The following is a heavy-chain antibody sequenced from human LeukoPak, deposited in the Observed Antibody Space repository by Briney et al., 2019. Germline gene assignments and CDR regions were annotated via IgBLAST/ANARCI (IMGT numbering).Heavy chain of an antibody. Sequence: PGGSLRLSCAASGFTFSSYAMSWVRQAPGKGLEWVSVIYSGGSTYYADSVKGRFTISRHNSKNTLYLQMNSLRAEDTAVYYCAGGGIAVAGWDYYFDYWGQGTLVTVSS. V-gene: IGHV3-53*04. J-gene: IGHJ4*02. CDR3: AGGGIAVAGWDYYFDY. CDR2: IYSGGST. D-gene: IGHD6-19*01. CDR1: GFTFSSYA.